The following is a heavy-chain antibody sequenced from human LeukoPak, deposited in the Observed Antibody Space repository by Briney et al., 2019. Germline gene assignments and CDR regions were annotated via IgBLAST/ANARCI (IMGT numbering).Heavy chain of an antibody. D-gene: IGHD3-3*01. CDR3: ASQANYDFWSGYHPFDY. J-gene: IGHJ4*02. CDR1: GYSISSGYY. CDR2: IYYSGST. Sequence: SETLSLTCAVSGYSISSGYYWGWIRQPPGKGLEWIGYIYYSGSTNYNPSPKSRVTISVDTSNNQFSLKLSSVTAADTAVYFCASQANYDFWSGYHPFDYWGQGTLVTVSS. V-gene: IGHV4-38-2*01.